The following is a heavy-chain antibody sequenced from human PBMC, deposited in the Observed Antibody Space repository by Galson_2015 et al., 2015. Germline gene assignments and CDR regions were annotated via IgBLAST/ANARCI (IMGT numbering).Heavy chain of an antibody. CDR1: GGSFSGYY. J-gene: IGHJ3*02. CDR2: INHSGST. Sequence: SETLSLTCAVYGGSFSGYYWSWIRQPPGKGLEWIGEINHSGSTNYNPSLKSRVTISVDTSKNQFSLKLSSVTAADTAVYYCARGRIAAAATSAFDIWGQGTMVTVSS. CDR3: ARGRIAAAATSAFDI. V-gene: IGHV4-34*01. D-gene: IGHD6-13*01.